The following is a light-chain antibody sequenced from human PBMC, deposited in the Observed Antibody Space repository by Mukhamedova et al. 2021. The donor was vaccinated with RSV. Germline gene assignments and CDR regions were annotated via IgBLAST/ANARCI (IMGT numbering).Light chain of an antibody. CDR2: EVN. V-gene: IGLV2-8*01. Sequence: IYEVNKRPSGVPDRFSGSKSGTTASLTVSGLQAEDEADYYCSSYADSDSWVFGGGTKLTVL. J-gene: IGLJ2*01. CDR3: SSYADSDSWV.